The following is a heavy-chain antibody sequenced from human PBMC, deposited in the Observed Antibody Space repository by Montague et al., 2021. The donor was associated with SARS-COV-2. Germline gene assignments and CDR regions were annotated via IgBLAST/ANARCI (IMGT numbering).Heavy chain of an antibody. CDR3: ARRPTSSITLFGVYQFRGGFDF. CDR1: GGSISSSSYY. CDR2: IYYSGST. D-gene: IGHD3-3*01. V-gene: IGHV4-39*01. J-gene: IGHJ4*02. Sequence: SETLSLTCTVSGGSISSSSYYWGWIRQPPGKGLEWIGSIYYSGSTYYNPSLKSRVTISVDTSKNQFSLKLISVTAADTAVYYCARRPTSSITLFGVYQFRGGFDFWGQGTLVTVSS.